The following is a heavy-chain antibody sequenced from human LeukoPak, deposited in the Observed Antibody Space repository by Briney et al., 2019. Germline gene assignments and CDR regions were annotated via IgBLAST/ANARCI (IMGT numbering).Heavy chain of an antibody. V-gene: IGHV3-23*01. Sequence: PGGSLRLSCAVSGFTFTTYAMTGVRQAPGKGLEWVSAISGSGTSTYYADSVKGRFTISRDNPKNTLYLQINSLRAEDTAIYYCSIAHFRDYWGQGTLVTVSS. CDR1: GFTFTTYA. CDR3: SIAHFRDY. D-gene: IGHD2/OR15-2a*01. J-gene: IGHJ4*02. CDR2: ISGSGTST.